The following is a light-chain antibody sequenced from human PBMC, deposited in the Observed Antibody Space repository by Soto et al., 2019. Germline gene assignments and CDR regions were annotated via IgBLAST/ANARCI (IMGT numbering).Light chain of an antibody. CDR2: GAS. V-gene: IGKV3-20*01. J-gene: IGKJ3*01. CDR3: QQYGSSPPFT. Sequence: EVVRTQSPATLSVSPGERAALSCRTSQSISSSYLAWYQQKPGQAPRLVMYGASSRATGIPDRFSGFGSGTDFTLTISRLEPEDSAVYYCQQYGSSPPFTFGPGTKVDI. CDR1: QSISSSY.